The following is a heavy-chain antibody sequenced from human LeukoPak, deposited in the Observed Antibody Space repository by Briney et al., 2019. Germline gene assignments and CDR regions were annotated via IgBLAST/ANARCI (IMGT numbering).Heavy chain of an antibody. J-gene: IGHJ4*02. D-gene: IGHD1-26*01. CDR1: RGTFSSYA. Sequence: SVKVSCKASRGTFSSYAISWVRQAPGQGLEWMGGIIPIFGTANYAQKFQGRVTITADKSTSTAYMELSSLRSHDTAVYYCARGIVGATPLPLDYWGQGTLVTVSS. CDR2: IIPIFGTA. V-gene: IGHV1-69*06. CDR3: ARGIVGATPLPLDY.